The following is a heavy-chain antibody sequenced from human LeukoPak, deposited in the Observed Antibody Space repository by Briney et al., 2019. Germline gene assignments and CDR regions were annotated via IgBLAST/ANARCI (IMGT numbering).Heavy chain of an antibody. CDR3: ARGPSGNFDY. J-gene: IGHJ4*02. CDR2: ISSSSTYI. Sequence: PGGSLTLSCAASGFILSSYRMDWVRQAPGKGLEWVSSISSSSTYIYYADSVKGRFTISRDNAKNSLFLQVNSLTAEDTAVYYCARGPSGNFDYWGQGTLVTVSS. D-gene: IGHD2-15*01. CDR1: GFILSSYR. V-gene: IGHV3-21*01.